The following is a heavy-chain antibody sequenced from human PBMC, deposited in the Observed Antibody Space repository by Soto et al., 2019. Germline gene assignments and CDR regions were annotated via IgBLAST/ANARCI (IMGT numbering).Heavy chain of an antibody. J-gene: IGHJ4*02. Sequence: GSLRLSCAASGFTFSSYAMKWVRQAPGKGLEWVSLIGESGTPTYYADSVKGRFAISRDNSGNTPFLEMYSLRAEDTAVYYCATIAAAAPVDYWGQGTLVTVSS. CDR3: ATIAAAAPVDY. V-gene: IGHV3-23*01. D-gene: IGHD6-13*01. CDR1: GFTFSSYA. CDR2: IGESGTPT.